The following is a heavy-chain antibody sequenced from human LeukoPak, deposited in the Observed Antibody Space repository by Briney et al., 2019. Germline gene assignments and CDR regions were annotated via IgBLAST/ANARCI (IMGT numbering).Heavy chain of an antibody. D-gene: IGHD3-10*01. CDR2: IYSGGST. J-gene: IGHJ5*02. Sequence: GGSLRLSCAASGFTVSSNYMSWVRQAPGKGLEWVSLIYSGGSTYYADSVKGRFTMSRDDSKNTLYLQINSLRAGDTAVYYCARGGGSGSYYTEFDPWGQGTLVTVSS. CDR3: ARGGGSGSYYTEFDP. CDR1: GFTVSSNY. V-gene: IGHV3-53*01.